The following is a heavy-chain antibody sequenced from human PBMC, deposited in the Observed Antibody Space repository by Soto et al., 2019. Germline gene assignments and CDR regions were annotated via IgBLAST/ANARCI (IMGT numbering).Heavy chain of an antibody. CDR2: LSGSGSTT. CDR1: GFSFGGYG. V-gene: IGHV3-23*01. J-gene: IGHJ4*02. CDR3: AKASKGYTGYDLDY. D-gene: IGHD5-12*01. Sequence: EVQLLESGGDLVQPGGSLRLSCAASGFSFGGYGMSWVRQAPGKGLEWVSALSGSGSTTYYADSVRGRFIISRDNSRDRLFLQSNSLRAEDTAGYFCAKASKGYTGYDLDYWGQGTVVTVSP.